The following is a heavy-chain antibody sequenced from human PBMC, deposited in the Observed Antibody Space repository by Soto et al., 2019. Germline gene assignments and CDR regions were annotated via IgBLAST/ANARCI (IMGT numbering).Heavy chain of an antibody. D-gene: IGHD3-10*01. V-gene: IGHV4-39*07. J-gene: IGHJ4*02. CDR2: IYYSGST. CDR3: ARGVYYYGSGSPKYFLDY. Sequence: SETLSLTCTVSGGSISSSSYYWGWIRQPPGKGLEWIGSIYYSGSTYYNPSLKSRVTISVDTSKNQFSLKLSSVTAADTAVYYCARGVYYYGSGSPKYFLDYSGQGSLVIVSS. CDR1: GGSISSSSYY.